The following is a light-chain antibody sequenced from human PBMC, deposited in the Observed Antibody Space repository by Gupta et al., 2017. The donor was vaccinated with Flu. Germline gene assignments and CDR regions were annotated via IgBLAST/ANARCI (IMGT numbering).Light chain of an antibody. CDR1: NSVVGGYNY. V-gene: IGLV2-14*01. J-gene: IGLJ3*02. CDR2: GIS. CDR3: SAYAGSGSV. Sequence: QSALTQPASVSGSPGQSITISCTGTNSVVGGYNYVSWYQQHPGKAPKLMIYGISNRPSGVSNRFSGSRSGNTASLTISGLQAEDEADYYCSAYAGSGSVFGGGTKLTVL.